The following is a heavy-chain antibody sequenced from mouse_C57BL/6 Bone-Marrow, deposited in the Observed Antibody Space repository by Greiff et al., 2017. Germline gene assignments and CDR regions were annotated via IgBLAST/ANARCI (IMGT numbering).Heavy chain of an antibody. V-gene: IGHV1-82*01. CDR3: ARGTVVATDDY. CDR2: IYPGVGDT. D-gene: IGHD1-1*01. Sequence: VRLHRPEPERVKPGASVRFSCKASGYAFVGSGRTGVKRRPGRGLGGIGRIYPGVGDTNYNGKFKGKATLTADKSSSTATMQLSSLTSEDSAVSFCARGTVVATDDYWGRGTTLTVSS. CDR1: GYAFVGSG. J-gene: IGHJ2*01.